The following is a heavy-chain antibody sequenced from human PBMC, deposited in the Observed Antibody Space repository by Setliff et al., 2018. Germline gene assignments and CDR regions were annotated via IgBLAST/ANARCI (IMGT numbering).Heavy chain of an antibody. D-gene: IGHD1-26*01. J-gene: IGHJ6*02. Sequence: GASVKVSCKASGGTFINYAISWVRQAPGQGLEWMGGIIPIFGTANYAQKFQGWVTMTRDTSISTAYMELSRLRSDDTAVYYCARDLLYSGSYFGYYYGMDVWGQGTTVTVSS. CDR3: ARDLLYSGSYFGYYYGMDV. V-gene: IGHV1-69*05. CDR2: IIPIFGTA. CDR1: GGTFINYA.